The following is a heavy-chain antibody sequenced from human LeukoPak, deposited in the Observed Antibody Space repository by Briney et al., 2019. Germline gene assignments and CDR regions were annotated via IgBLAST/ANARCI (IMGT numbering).Heavy chain of an antibody. D-gene: IGHD3-9*01. J-gene: IGHJ4*02. V-gene: IGHV1-2*02. CDR1: GYTFTGYY. CDR3: ARGPRYDILTGYYPGNFDY. Sequence: ASVKVSCKASGYTFTGYYMHWVRQAPGQGLEWMGWINPNSGGTNYAQKFQGRVTMTRDTSISTAYMELSRLRSDDTAVYYCARGPRYDILTGYYPGNFDYWGQGTLVTVSS. CDR2: INPNSGGT.